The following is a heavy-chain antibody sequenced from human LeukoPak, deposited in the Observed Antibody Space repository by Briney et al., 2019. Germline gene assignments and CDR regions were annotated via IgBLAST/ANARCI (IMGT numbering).Heavy chain of an antibody. V-gene: IGHV4-59*01. D-gene: IGHD2-15*01. J-gene: IGHJ4*02. CDR3: ARGKCSGGSCYRDY. CDR1: GGSISSYY. CDR2: IYYSGST. Sequence: SETLSLTCTVSGGSISSYYWSWIRQPPGKGLEWIGYIYYSGSTNYNPSLKSRVTISVDTSKNQFSLKLSSVTAADTAVYHCARGKCSGGSCYRDYWGQGTLVTVSS.